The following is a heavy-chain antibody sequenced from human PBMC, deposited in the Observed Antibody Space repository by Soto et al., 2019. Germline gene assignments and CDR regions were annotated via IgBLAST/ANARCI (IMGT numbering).Heavy chain of an antibody. V-gene: IGHV3-30-3*01. J-gene: IGHJ4*01. Sequence: SSPMQYAGHCSDKRLELVPVTSYDGSNRYYADSVKGRFTISRDNSKNPLYLQINSLRAEDTAVYYCARDTHYYDTSGYYSEVLYWGHGT. CDR1: SSP. D-gene: IGHD3-22*01. CDR2: TSYDGSNR. CDR3: ARDTHYYDTSGYYSEVLY.